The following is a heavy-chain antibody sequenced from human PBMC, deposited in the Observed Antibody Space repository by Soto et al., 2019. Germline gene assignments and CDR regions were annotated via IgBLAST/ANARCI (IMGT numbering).Heavy chain of an antibody. CDR2: IYWDDDK. V-gene: IGHV2-5*02. D-gene: IGHD2-21*02. J-gene: IGHJ6*02. CDR1: GFSLSTTGVG. CDR3: VQSRCGGDCLQSYSSHSYYGLDV. Sequence: QFTLKESGPTLVKPTQTLTLTCTFSGFSLSTTGVGVGWIRQPPGKALEWLALIYWDDDKRYNPSLNSRLTITKDTSKNQVVLAMTNMDPVDTATYYCVQSRCGGDCLQSYSSHSYYGLDVWGQGTTVTVSS.